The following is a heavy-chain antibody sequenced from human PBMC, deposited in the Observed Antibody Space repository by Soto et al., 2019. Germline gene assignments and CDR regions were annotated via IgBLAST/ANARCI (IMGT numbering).Heavy chain of an antibody. Sequence: PGGSLRLSCAASGFTFSKFDMHWVRQAPGKGLEWVAVISYHGNNKYYADSVKGRFSISRDNSKNTLSLQINSLRAEDTAVYYCAREGAVPADIRDYYYGLDVWGQGTLVTVSS. V-gene: IGHV3-30-3*01. D-gene: IGHD2-2*02. CDR3: AREGAVPADIRDYYYGLDV. J-gene: IGHJ6*02. CDR1: GFTFSKFD. CDR2: ISYHGNNK.